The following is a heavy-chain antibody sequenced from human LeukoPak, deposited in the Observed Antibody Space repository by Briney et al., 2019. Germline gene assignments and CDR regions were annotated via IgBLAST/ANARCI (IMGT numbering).Heavy chain of an antibody. CDR2: IYYSGST. CDR3: ARDKGIAVPDY. J-gene: IGHJ4*02. CDR1: GGSISGSSYY. V-gene: IGHV4-39*07. D-gene: IGHD6-19*01. Sequence: PSETLSLTCTVSGGSISGSSYYWGWIRQPPGKGLEWIGSIYYSGSTYYNPSLKSRVTISVDTSKNQFSLKLSSVTAADTAVYYCARDKGIAVPDYWGQGTLVTVSS.